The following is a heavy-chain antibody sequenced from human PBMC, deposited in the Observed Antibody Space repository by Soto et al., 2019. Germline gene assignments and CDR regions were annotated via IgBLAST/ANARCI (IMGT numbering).Heavy chain of an antibody. CDR1: GFTFSSYG. J-gene: IGHJ4*02. CDR2: ISYDGSNK. CDR3: ATYYYDSSGYQNPDY. Sequence: GGSLRLSCAASGFTFSSYGMHWVRQAPGKGLEWVAVISYDGSNKYYADSVKGRFTISRDNSKNTLYLQMNSLRAEDTAVYYCATYYYDSSGYQNPDYWGQGTLVTVSS. D-gene: IGHD3-22*01. V-gene: IGHV3-30*03.